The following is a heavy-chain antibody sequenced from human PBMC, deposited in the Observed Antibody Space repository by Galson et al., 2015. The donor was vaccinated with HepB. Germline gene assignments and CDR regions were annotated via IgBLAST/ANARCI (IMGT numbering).Heavy chain of an antibody. D-gene: IGHD3-10*01. Sequence: SLRLSCAASGFSFSSSAMHWVRQIPDKGLEWVAVIASDGGEKRYADSVKGRFIISRDNSESTVYLKMNSLRPEDTAVYYCARGVGDPPRIFDYWGQGTLITVSS. CDR1: GFSFSSSA. V-gene: IGHV3-30*04. CDR3: ARGVGDPPRIFDY. CDR2: IASDGGEK. J-gene: IGHJ4*02.